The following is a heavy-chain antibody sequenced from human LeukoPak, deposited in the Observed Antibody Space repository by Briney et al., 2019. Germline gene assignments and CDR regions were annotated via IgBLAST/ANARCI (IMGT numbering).Heavy chain of an antibody. J-gene: IGHJ4*02. Sequence: SVKVSCKASGGTFSSYAISWVRQAPRQGLEWMGGIFPIFGTANYAQRFQGRVTITTDESTSTAYLELSSLRSEDTAVYYCARVGSSGSNYWGQGTLVTVSS. CDR2: IFPIFGTA. V-gene: IGHV1-69*05. D-gene: IGHD3-22*01. CDR3: ARVGSSGSNY. CDR1: GGTFSSYA.